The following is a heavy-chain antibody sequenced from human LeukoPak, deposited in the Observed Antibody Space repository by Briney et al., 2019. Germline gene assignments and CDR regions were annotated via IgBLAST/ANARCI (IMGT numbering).Heavy chain of an antibody. V-gene: IGHV4-59*08. CDR2: IYYSGST. D-gene: IGHD3-22*01. J-gene: IGHJ2*01. CDR1: GGPISSYY. CDR3: ARHKYTSRYYFLNYWYFDL. Sequence: SETLSLTCTVSGGPISSYYWSWIRQPPGKGLEGIGYIYYSGSTNDKPSLKSLVTISVESSKNQFYLKLSSVTAQDTAVYYCARHKYTSRYYFLNYWYFDLWGRGTLVTVSS.